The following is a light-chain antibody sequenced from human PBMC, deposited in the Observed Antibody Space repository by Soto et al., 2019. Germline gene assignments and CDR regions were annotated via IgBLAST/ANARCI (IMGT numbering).Light chain of an antibody. V-gene: IGKV3-20*01. Sequence: EIVLTQSPGTLSLSPGERATLSCRASQSVSSSYLAWYQQNPGQAPRLLIYGASSRAAGISDGFSGSGAGTDFTLTISRMEPADFAVYYCQQHGSSPRITFGQGTRLEIK. CDR1: QSVSSSY. CDR2: GAS. CDR3: QQHGSSPRIT. J-gene: IGKJ5*01.